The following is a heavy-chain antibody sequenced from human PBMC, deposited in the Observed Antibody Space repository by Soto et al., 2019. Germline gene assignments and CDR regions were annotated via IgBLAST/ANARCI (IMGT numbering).Heavy chain of an antibody. CDR1: GYNFAAYW. D-gene: IGHD3-3*01. CDR3: ARGGVSTRTFDY. V-gene: IGHV5-51*01. J-gene: IGHJ4*02. CDR2: IYPSDSDT. Sequence: GESLKISCKGSGYNFAAYWIAWVRQMPGKGLELMGIIYPSDSDTRYRPSFQGQVTISADKSISSAYLQWSSLRASDTAMYYCARGGVSTRTFDYWGQGTPVTGSS.